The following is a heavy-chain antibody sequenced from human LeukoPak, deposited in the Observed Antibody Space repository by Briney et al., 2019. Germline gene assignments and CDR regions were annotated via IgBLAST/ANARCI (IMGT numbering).Heavy chain of an antibody. V-gene: IGHV4-34*01. D-gene: IGHD6-19*01. CDR1: GGSFSGYS. Sequence: PSETLFLTCAFSGGSFSGYSWSWIRQTPGQGLEWIGETNHRGGTNYNPSLKSRVTISVDASKSQLYLKLSSVTAADTAVYYCARVSRWFLAVAGYADFWGQGTQVTVSS. CDR3: ARVSRWFLAVAGYADF. CDR2: TNHRGGT. J-gene: IGHJ4*02.